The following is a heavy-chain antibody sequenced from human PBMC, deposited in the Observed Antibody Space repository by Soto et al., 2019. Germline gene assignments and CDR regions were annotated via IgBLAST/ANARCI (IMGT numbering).Heavy chain of an antibody. CDR3: ATVCSGGSCPLDS. CDR2: INPNSGGT. CDR1: GYTLTGYY. J-gene: IGHJ4*02. Sequence: GASVKVSCKGSGYTLTGYYIHWVRQAPGQGLEWMGWINPNSGGTNYAQKFQGRVTMTRATSISTLYMELSRLASGDTAVYYCATVCSGGSCPLDSWGQGPLVTVSS. V-gene: IGHV1-2*02. D-gene: IGHD2-15*01.